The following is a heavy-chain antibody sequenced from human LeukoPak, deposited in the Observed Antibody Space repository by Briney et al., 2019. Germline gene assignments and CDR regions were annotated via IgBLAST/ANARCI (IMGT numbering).Heavy chain of an antibody. J-gene: IGHJ4*02. V-gene: IGHV3-7*01. CDR1: GFTFSSYW. D-gene: IGHD3-22*01. Sequence: PGGSLRLSCAASGFTFSSYWMTWVRQAPTKGLEWVANIKEDGSEKYYVDSVKGRFTISRDNAKNSLYLQINSLRAEDTAVYYCARGQFSGYYDYWGQGTLVTVSS. CDR2: IKEDGSEK. CDR3: ARGQFSGYYDY.